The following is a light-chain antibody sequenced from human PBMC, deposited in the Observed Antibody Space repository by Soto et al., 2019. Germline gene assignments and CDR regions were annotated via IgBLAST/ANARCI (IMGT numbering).Light chain of an antibody. CDR1: QSVSSNY. CDR2: GAY. V-gene: IGKV3-20*01. CDR3: QQYGSTLFT. Sequence: EIVLTQSPGTLSLSPGERATLSCRASQSVSSNYLAWYQQKPGQAPKLLIYGAYRRATGIPDRFSGSGSGTDFTLTIGRLEPEDFAVYYCQQYGSTLFTFGPGTTVDIK. J-gene: IGKJ3*01.